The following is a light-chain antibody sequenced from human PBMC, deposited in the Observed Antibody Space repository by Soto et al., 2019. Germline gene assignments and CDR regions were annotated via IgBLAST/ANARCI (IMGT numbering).Light chain of an antibody. Sequence: VRTQPPAPLPGSPGKRAPSSGRPGKVVGNNLAWYQQKPGQAPRPLIFGAYTRATGVPARFSGSGSGTEFTLTISSLQSEDFAVYHCQQYNNWPPYTFGQGTKLEIK. CDR1: KVVGNN. J-gene: IGKJ2*01. V-gene: IGKV3-15*01. CDR3: QQYNNWPPYT. CDR2: GAY.